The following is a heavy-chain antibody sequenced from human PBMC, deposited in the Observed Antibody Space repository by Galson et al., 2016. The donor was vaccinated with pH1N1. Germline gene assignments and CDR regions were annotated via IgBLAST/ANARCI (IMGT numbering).Heavy chain of an antibody. J-gene: IGHJ4*02. Sequence: QSGAEVKKSGESLKISCKGSGYSFKSYWIAWVRQMPGKGLEWMGIIYPGDSDTRYSPSFLGQVIMSADKSISTAFLQWSSLNASDTAMYYCARRGINGTDFWGRGTLVTVSS. CDR1: GYSFKSYW. CDR3: ARRGINGTDF. V-gene: IGHV5-51*01. D-gene: IGHD1/OR15-1a*01. CDR2: IYPGDSDT.